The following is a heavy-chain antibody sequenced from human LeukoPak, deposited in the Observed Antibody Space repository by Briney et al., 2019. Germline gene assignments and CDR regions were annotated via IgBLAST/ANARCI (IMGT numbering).Heavy chain of an antibody. D-gene: IGHD3-16*02. J-gene: IGHJ4*02. CDR2: IYYSGST. CDR1: GGSISSSSYY. CDR3: ARHGPRLRLGELSFLSY. V-gene: IGHV4-39*01. Sequence: SETLSLTCTVSGGSISSSSYYWGWTRQPPGKGLEWIGSIYYSGSTYYNPSLKSRVTISVDTSKNQFSLKLSSVTAADTAVYYCARHGPRLRLGELSFLSYWGQGTLVTVSS.